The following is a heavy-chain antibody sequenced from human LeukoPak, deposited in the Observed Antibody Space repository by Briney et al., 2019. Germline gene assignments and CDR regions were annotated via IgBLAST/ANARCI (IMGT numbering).Heavy chain of an antibody. Sequence: GGSLRLSCAASGFAFNTYSMNWVRQAPGKGLEWVSYISSSSSTIYYADSVKGRFTISRDNAKNSLYLQMNSLRAEDTAVYYCARVRSHTNWGQGTLVTVSS. CDR1: GFAFNTYS. D-gene: IGHD3-3*01. J-gene: IGHJ4*02. CDR2: ISSSSSTI. CDR3: ARVRSHTN. V-gene: IGHV3-48*01.